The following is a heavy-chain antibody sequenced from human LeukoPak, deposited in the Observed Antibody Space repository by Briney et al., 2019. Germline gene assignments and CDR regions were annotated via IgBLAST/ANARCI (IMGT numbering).Heavy chain of an antibody. D-gene: IGHD1-1*01. CDR3: ARDRGGTTDY. CDR1: GFTFSSYS. J-gene: IGHJ4*02. Sequence: GGSLRLSCAASGFTFSSYSMNWVRQAPGKGLEWVSYISSTTSTIYYADSVKGRFTISRDNAKNSLYLQVNSLRDEDTAVYYCARDRGGTTDYWGQGTLVTVSS. V-gene: IGHV3-48*02. CDR2: ISSTTSTI.